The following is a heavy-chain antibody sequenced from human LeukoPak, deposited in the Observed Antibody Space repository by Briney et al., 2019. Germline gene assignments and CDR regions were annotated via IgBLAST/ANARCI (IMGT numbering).Heavy chain of an antibody. V-gene: IGHV3-30*03. D-gene: IGHD3-22*01. J-gene: IGHJ6*02. CDR3: ARDVVIGTYYYYGMDV. CDR1: GFTFSSYG. CDR2: ISYDGNNK. Sequence: GRSLRLSCAASGFTFSSYGVHWVRQAPGKGLEWVAVISYDGNNKYYADSVKGRFTISRDNSKNTLYLQMNSLRAEDTAVYYCARDVVIGTYYYYGMDVWGQGTTVTVSS.